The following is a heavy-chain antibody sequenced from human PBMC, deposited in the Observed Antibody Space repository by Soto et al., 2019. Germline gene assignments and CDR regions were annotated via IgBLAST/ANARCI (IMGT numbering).Heavy chain of an antibody. V-gene: IGHV3-23*01. CDR1: GSTFSSYA. D-gene: IGHD3-22*01. CDR3: AKVPITMIVVAMTYFDY. CDR2: ISGSGGST. Sequence: PGGSLRLSCAASGSTFSSYAMSWVRQAPGKGLEWVPAISGSGGSTYYADSVKGRFTISRDNSKNTLYLQMNSLRAEDTAVYYCAKVPITMIVVAMTYFDYWGQGTLVTVSS. J-gene: IGHJ4*02.